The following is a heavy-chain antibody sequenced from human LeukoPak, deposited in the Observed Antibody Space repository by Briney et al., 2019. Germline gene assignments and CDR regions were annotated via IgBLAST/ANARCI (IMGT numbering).Heavy chain of an antibody. CDR3: ATMGIAVVNSFDY. CDR1: GFTFSSYA. CDR2: ISGSGGSP. Sequence: GGSLRLSCAASGFTFSSYAMSWVRQAPGKGLEWVSAISGSGGSPYYADSVKGRFTISRDNSKNTLYLQMHSLRAEDTAVYYCATMGIAVVNSFDYWGQGTLVTVSS. D-gene: IGHD6-19*01. J-gene: IGHJ4*02. V-gene: IGHV3-23*01.